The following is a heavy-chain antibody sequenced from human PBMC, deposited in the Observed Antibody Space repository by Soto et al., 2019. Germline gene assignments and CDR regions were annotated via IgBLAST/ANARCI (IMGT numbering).Heavy chain of an antibody. CDR3: ARDWKTYYDILTGYDAFDI. J-gene: IGHJ3*02. CDR2: ISSSGSTI. Sequence: ESGGGLVKPGGSLRLSCAASGFTFSDYYMSWIRQAPGKGLEWVSYISSSGSTIYYADSVKGRFTISRDNAKNSLYLQMNSLRAEDTAVYYCARDWKTYYDILTGYDAFDIWGQGTMVTVSS. V-gene: IGHV3-11*01. CDR1: GFTFSDYY. D-gene: IGHD3-9*01.